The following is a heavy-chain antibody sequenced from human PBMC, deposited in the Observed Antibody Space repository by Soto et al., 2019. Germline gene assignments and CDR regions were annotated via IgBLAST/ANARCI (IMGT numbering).Heavy chain of an antibody. D-gene: IGHD3-22*01. CDR2: IIPIFGTA. J-gene: IGHJ3*02. CDR3: ARDYYDSSGFLAFDI. CDR1: GGTFSSYA. V-gene: IGHV1-69*13. Sequence: SVKVSCKASGGTFSSYAISWVRQAPGQGLEWMGGIIPIFGTANYAQKFQGRVTITADESTSTAYMELSSLRSEDTAVYYCARDYYDSSGFLAFDIWGQGTMVTVSS.